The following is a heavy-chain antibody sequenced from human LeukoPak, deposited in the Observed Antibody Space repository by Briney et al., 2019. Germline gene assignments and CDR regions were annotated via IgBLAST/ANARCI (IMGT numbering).Heavy chain of an antibody. CDR1: GGSISSSIYY. J-gene: IGHJ5*02. V-gene: IGHV3-23*01. Sequence: ETLSLTCTVSGGSISSSIYYRGWVRQAPGKGLEWVSSISGSGDSTWYADSVKGRFTISRDNSKNTLSLQMNSLRAEDTAVYYCAKLVPSWGQGTLVTVSS. CDR2: ISGSGDST. D-gene: IGHD6-13*01. CDR3: AKLVPS.